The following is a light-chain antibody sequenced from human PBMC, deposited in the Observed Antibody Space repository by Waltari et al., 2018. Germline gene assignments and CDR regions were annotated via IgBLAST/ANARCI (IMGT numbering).Light chain of an antibody. Sequence: QSALTQPASVSGSPGQSITISCTGTSSDVGGYNLVSWYQGHPGKAPKLMIYEDSKRPSGVSNRFSGSKAGNTASLTISGLQAEDEADYYGCSYAGSFTLIFGGGTKLTVL. J-gene: IGLJ2*01. CDR2: EDS. V-gene: IGLV2-23*01. CDR1: SSDVGGYNL. CDR3: CSYAGSFTLI.